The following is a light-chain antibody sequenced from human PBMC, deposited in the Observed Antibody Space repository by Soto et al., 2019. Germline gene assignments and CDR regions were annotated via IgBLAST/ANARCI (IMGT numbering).Light chain of an antibody. CDR2: GAS. CDR3: QQYGSSPIP. V-gene: IGKV3-20*01. CDR1: QSVSSSY. J-gene: IGKJ5*01. Sequence: VLTQSPGTLPLSPGERATLSCRASQSVSSSYLAWYQQKPGQAPRLLIYGASSRATGIPDRFSGSGSGTDFTLTISRLEPEDFAVYYCQQYGSSPIPFGQGTRLEIK.